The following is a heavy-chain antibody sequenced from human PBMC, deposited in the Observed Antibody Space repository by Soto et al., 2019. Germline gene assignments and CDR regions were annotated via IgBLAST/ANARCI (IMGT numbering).Heavy chain of an antibody. D-gene: IGHD4-4*01. CDR3: TRDGTTGYGMDV. V-gene: IGHV3-33*01. CDR1: GFTFSSYG. J-gene: IGHJ6*02. CDR2: IWYDGSNK. Sequence: QVQLVESGGGVVQPGRSLRLSCAASGFTFSSYGMHWVHQAPDKGLEWVAVIWYDGSNKYYTDSVKGRFTISRDNSKNTLYLQMNSLRDEDTAVYYCTRDGTTGYGMDVGGQGTTVTVSS.